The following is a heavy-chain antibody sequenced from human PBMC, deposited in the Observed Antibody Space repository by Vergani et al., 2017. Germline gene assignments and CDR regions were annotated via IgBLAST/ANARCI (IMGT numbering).Heavy chain of an antibody. CDR1: GFTFSSHA. D-gene: IGHD5-24*01. CDR3: GMRSDNYN. J-gene: IGHJ4*02. CDR2: IKTTGEST. Sequence: EVQLLQSEAAVVQPGGSLRLSCVASGFTFSSHAMSWVRQGHGQGLEWVSSIKTTGESTHYADSVKGRFTISRDNSKNTLYLQMNSLRVEDTAVYYCGMRSDNYNWGQGTLVTVSS. V-gene: IGHV3-23*01.